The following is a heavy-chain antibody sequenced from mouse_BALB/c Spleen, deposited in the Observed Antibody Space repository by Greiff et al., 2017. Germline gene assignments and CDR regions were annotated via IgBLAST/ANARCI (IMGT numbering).Heavy chain of an antibody. CDR1: GYTFTSYY. D-gene: IGHD1-1*01. CDR2: INPSNGGT. J-gene: IGHJ4*01. CDR3: TRSAIYYYGSSFYAMDY. Sequence: VKLMESGAELVKPGASVKLSCKASGYTFTSYYMYWVKQRPGQGLEWIGEINPSNGGTNFNEKFKSKATLTVDKSSSTAYMQLSSLTSEDSAVYYCTRSAIYYYGSSFYAMDYWGQGTSVTVSS. V-gene: IGHV1S81*02.